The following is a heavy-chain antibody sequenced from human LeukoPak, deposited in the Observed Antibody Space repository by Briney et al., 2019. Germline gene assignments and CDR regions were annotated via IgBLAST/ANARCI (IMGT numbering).Heavy chain of an antibody. Sequence: SETLSLTCTVSGGSIISYYWSWIRQPPGKGLEWIGEINHSGSTNYNPSLKSRVTISVDTSKDQFSLKLSSVTAADTAVYYCARYSYGYYYYYYMDVWGKGTTVTISS. CDR2: INHSGST. J-gene: IGHJ6*03. D-gene: IGHD5-18*01. CDR1: GGSIISYY. CDR3: ARYSYGYYYYYYMDV. V-gene: IGHV4-34*01.